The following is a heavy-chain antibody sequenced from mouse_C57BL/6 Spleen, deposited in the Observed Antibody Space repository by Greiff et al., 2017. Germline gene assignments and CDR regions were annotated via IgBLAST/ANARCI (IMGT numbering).Heavy chain of an antibody. CDR2: IDPEDGDT. J-gene: IGHJ2*01. V-gene: IGHV14-1*01. Sequence: EVQVVESGAELVRPGASVKLSCTASGFNIKDYYMHWVKQRPEQGLEWIGRIDPEDGDTEYAPKFQGKATMTADTSSNTAYLQLRSLTSEDTAVYYCTYLPFTTVVYFDYWGQGTTLTVSS. D-gene: IGHD1-1*01. CDR1: GFNIKDYY. CDR3: TYLPFTTVVYFDY.